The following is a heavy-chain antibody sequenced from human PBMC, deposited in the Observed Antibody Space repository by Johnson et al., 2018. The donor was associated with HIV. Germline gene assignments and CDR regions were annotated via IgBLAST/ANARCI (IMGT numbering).Heavy chain of an antibody. CDR3: ARGTPGDYDSSGYYRGSEAFDI. CDR1: GFTFSSYG. Sequence: QVQLVESGGGVVQPGRSLRLSCAASGFTFSSYGMHWVRQAPGKGLEWVAVIWYDGSNKYYADSVKGRFTISRDNSKNTLYLQMNSLRAEDTAVYYCARGTPGDYDSSGYYRGSEAFDIWGQGTMVTVSS. D-gene: IGHD3-22*01. CDR2: IWYDGSNK. V-gene: IGHV3-33*01. J-gene: IGHJ3*02.